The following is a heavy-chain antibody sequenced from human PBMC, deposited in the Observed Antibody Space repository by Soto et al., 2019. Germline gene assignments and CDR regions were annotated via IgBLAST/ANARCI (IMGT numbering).Heavy chain of an antibody. V-gene: IGHV4-34*01. CDR1: GGSFRGYY. CDR2: INHSGST. CDR3: ASEYRIAAAGTTPNYYYYYMDV. J-gene: IGHJ6*03. Sequence: SETLSLTCAVYGGSFRGYYWSRIRQPPGKGLEWIGEINHSGSTNYNPSLKSRVTISVDTSKNQFSLKLSSVTAADTAVYYCASEYRIAAAGTTPNYYYYYMDVWGQGTTVT. D-gene: IGHD6-13*01.